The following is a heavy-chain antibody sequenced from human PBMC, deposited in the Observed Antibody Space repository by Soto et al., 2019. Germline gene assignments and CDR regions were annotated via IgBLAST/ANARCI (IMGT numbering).Heavy chain of an antibody. Sequence: QVQLQESGPGLVKPSGTLSLTCVVSGGSISSSNWWSWVRQPPGKGLEWIGEIYHSGSTNYNPSLKSRVTISVDKSKNQFSLKLSSVTAADTAVYYCARDLEEAVDYGDRGVLDYWGQGTLVTVSS. V-gene: IGHV4-4*02. CDR1: GGSISSSNW. CDR2: IYHSGST. D-gene: IGHD4-17*01. CDR3: ARDLEEAVDYGDRGVLDY. J-gene: IGHJ4*02.